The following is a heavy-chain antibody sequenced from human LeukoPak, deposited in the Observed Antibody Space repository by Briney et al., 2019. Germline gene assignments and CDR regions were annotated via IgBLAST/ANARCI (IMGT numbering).Heavy chain of an antibody. CDR3: AREREDCSSSSCYEEFDC. D-gene: IGHD2-2*01. V-gene: IGHV3-48*03. CDR1: GFTFSSYE. Sequence: GGSLRLSCVASGFTFSSYEMIWIRQAPGKGLERVSYISGSGSTTYYADSVRGRFTTSRDNAENSLYLQMNNLRAEDTAIYYCAREREDCSSSSCYEEFDCWGQGTLVTVSS. J-gene: IGHJ4*02. CDR2: ISGSGSTT.